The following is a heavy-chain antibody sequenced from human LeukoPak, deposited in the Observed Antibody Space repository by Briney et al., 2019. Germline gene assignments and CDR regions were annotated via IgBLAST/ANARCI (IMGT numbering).Heavy chain of an antibody. D-gene: IGHD3-9*01. CDR3: ASLADYDILTGYY. CDR2: ISSSSSYI. V-gene: IGHV3-21*04. Sequence: GGSLRLSCAASGFTFSSYSMNWVRQAPGKGLEWVSSISSSSSYIYYADSVKGRFTISRDNAKSSLYLQRNSLRAEDTAVYYCASLADYDILTGYYWGQGTLVTVSS. CDR1: GFTFSSYS. J-gene: IGHJ4*02.